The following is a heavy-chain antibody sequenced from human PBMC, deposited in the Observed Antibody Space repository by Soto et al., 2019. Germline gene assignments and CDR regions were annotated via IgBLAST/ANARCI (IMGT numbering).Heavy chain of an antibody. CDR2: ISAYNGDT. J-gene: IGHJ6*03. CDR3: AVMVRGCSIDYKYYMDV. D-gene: IGHD3-10*01. CDR1: GYTFTSHG. Sequence: QVQLVQSGAEVKKPGASVKVSCKASGYTFTSHGISWVRQAPGQGLEWMGWISAYNGDTNYAQKPQGRVIVTTDTSTSTGYLERMSLKSDDTAVDDCAVMVRGCSIDYKYYMDVWGKGTKVTVSS. V-gene: IGHV1-18*01.